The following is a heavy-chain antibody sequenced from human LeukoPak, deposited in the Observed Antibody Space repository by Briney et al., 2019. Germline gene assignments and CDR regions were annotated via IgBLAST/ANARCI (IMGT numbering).Heavy chain of an antibody. D-gene: IGHD6-13*01. V-gene: IGHV1-2*02. CDR3: ARVPRSGWYGTFDY. CDR1: GYTFTGYY. CDR2: INPNSGGT. J-gene: IGHJ4*02. Sequence: ASVKVSCKASGYTFTGYYMHWVRQAPGQGLEWMGWINPNSGGTNYAQKFQGRVTMTRDTSISTAYMELSRLRSDDTAVYYCARVPRSGWYGTFDYWGQGTLVTVSS.